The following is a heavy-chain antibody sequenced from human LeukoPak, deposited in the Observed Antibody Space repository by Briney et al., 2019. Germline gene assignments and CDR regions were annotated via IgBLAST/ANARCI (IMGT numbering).Heavy chain of an antibody. CDR2: ISHDGSNK. V-gene: IGHV3-30*04. J-gene: IGHJ4*02. Sequence: PGRSLRLSCAASGFTFSSYAMHWVRQAPGKGLEWVAVISHDGSNKYYADSVKGRFTISRDNSKNTLYLQMNSLRAEDTAVYYCARDEYSYGYRYYFDYWGQGTLVTVSS. D-gene: IGHD5-18*01. CDR1: GFTFSSYA. CDR3: ARDEYSYGYRYYFDY.